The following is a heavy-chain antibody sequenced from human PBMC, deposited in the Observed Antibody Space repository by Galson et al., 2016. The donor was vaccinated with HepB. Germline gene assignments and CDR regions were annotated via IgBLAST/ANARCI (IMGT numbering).Heavy chain of an antibody. CDR3: ARDCSSTSCFDF. Sequence: SETLSLTCAVYGGSFSGYNWTWIRQPPGKGLEWIGEINHSGSTNYNPSLESRVTISVDTSKNQFSLKLTSVTAADTAVYYCARDCSSTSCFDFWGQGTLVTVSS. V-gene: IGHV4-34*01. CDR1: GGSFSGYN. CDR2: INHSGST. D-gene: IGHD2-2*01. J-gene: IGHJ4*02.